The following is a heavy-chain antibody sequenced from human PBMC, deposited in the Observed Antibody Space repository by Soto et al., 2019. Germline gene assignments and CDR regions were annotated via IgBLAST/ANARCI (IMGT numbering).Heavy chain of an antibody. Sequence: SETLSLTCTVSGGSISSGGYYWSWIRQHPGKGLEWIGYIYYSGSTYYNPSLKSRVTISVDTSKNQFSLKLSSVTAADTAVYYCARDAGYSGYEPACLGYWGQGTLVTVSS. CDR2: IYYSGST. CDR1: GGSISSGGYY. D-gene: IGHD5-12*01. J-gene: IGHJ4*02. V-gene: IGHV4-31*03. CDR3: ARDAGYSGYEPACLGY.